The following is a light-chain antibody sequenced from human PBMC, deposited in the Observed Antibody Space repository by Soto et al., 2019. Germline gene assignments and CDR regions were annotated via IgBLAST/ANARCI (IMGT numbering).Light chain of an antibody. CDR3: QQYDTSPPLT. Sequence: IVLTQSPGTLSLSPGDRATLSCRASQSVSSNYLGWYQQKPGQAHRLLLYGASSRAIGIPDRFSGSGSGTDFTLTISRLDPEDFAVYYCQQYDTSPPLTFGGGTKVEIK. V-gene: IGKV3-20*01. J-gene: IGKJ4*01. CDR1: QSVSSNY. CDR2: GAS.